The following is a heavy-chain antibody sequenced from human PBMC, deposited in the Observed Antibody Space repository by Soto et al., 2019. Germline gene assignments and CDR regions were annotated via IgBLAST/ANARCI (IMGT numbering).Heavy chain of an antibody. CDR1: GGTFSSYA. Sequence: SVKVSCKASGGTFSSYAISWVRQAPGQGLEWMGGIIPIFGTANYAQKFQGRVTITADESTSTAYMELSSLRSEDTAVYYCARGPQGWNGPPPDIWGQGTMVTVSS. CDR2: IIPIFGTA. V-gene: IGHV1-69*13. J-gene: IGHJ3*02. CDR3: ARGPQGWNGPPPDI. D-gene: IGHD3-3*01.